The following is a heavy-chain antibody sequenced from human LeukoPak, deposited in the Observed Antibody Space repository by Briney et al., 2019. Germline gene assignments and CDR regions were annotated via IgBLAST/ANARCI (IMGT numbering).Heavy chain of an antibody. D-gene: IGHD2-15*01. CDR1: GFTFDDYA. V-gene: IGHV3-9*01. J-gene: IGHJ5*02. CDR2: ISWNSGSI. CDR3: AGQVVVVAATDWFDP. Sequence: GRSLRLSCAASGFTFDDYAMDWVRQAPGKGLEWVSGISWNSGSIGYADSVKGRFTISRDNAKNSLYLQMNSLRAEDTALYYCAGQVVVVAATDWFDPWGQGTLVTVSS.